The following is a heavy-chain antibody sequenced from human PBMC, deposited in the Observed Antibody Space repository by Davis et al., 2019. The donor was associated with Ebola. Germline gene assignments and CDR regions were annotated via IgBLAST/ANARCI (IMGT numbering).Heavy chain of an antibody. CDR2: ISGSATST. V-gene: IGHV3-48*03. Sequence: PGGSLRLSCAASGFTFYRYEMNWVRQAPGKGLEWVSYISGSATSTFYADSVKGRFTITRDSSKSTLYLQMNSLRVEDTAVYYCARAVGAAQRAYYDYWGQGTLVTVSS. CDR1: GFTFYRYE. CDR3: ARAVGAAQRAYYDY. D-gene: IGHD1-26*01. J-gene: IGHJ4*02.